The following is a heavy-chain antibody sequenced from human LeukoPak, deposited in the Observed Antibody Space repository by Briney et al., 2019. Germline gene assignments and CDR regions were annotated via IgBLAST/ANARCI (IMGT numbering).Heavy chain of an antibody. Sequence: ASVKVSCKASGGPFSSYTINWVRLVSGQGLEWMGRIFPIIDMANYAQKFHGRVTIIADKSTNTAYMELSSLRPEDTAVYYCARGRGEMATIKGCAFDIWGQGTMVTVSS. V-gene: IGHV1-69*02. CDR1: GGPFSSYT. J-gene: IGHJ3*02. D-gene: IGHD5-24*01. CDR2: IFPIIDMA. CDR3: ARGRGEMATIKGCAFDI.